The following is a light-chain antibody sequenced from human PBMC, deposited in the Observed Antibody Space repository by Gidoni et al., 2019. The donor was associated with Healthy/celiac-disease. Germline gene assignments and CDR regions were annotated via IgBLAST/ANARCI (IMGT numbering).Light chain of an antibody. CDR3: QQSYSTLRT. V-gene: IGKV1-39*01. CDR1: KSISSY. Sequence: DFKVTQSPSPLSASVGNRVTITRRTSKSISSYLNWYQQKPGKAPKLLIYAASSLQSGIPSRFSGSGSGTDFTLTISSLQPEDFATYYCQQSYSTLRTFGQGTKLEIK. CDR2: AAS. J-gene: IGKJ2*01.